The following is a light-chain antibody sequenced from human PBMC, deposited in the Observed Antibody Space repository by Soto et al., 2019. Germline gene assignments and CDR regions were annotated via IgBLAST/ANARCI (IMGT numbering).Light chain of an antibody. CDR2: RAS. V-gene: IGKV3-15*01. CDR1: QSVDSN. CDR3: QQYNIWPLT. J-gene: IGKJ4*01. Sequence: EIVMTQSPGTLSVSPGERATLSCRASQSVDSNLAWYQQKPGQAPRLLIYRASTRATGVPARFSGSGSGTEFTLPVSSLQSEDFAVYHCQQYNIWPLTFGGGTEVEI.